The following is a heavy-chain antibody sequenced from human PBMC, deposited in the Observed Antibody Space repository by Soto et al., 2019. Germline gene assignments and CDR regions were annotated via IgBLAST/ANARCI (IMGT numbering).Heavy chain of an antibody. D-gene: IGHD2-15*01. V-gene: IGHV4-34*01. Sequence: QVQLQQWGAGLLKPSETLSLTCAVYGGSFSGYYWSWTRQPPGKGLEWIGEINHSGSTNYNPSLKSRVTISVDTSKNQFSLKLSSVTAADTAVYYCARRIRGYCSGGSCYPLVGMDVWGQGTTVTVSS. J-gene: IGHJ6*02. CDR2: INHSGST. CDR1: GGSFSGYY. CDR3: ARRIRGYCSGGSCYPLVGMDV.